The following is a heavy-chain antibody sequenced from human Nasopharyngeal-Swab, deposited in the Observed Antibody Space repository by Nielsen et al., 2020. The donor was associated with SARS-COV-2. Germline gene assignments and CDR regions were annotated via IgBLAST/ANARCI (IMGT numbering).Heavy chain of an antibody. CDR3: ASDRYYGSGRVFDY. CDR2: NVVGSGNT. CDR1: GCTFTSSA. V-gene: IGHV1-58*01. D-gene: IGHD3-10*01. J-gene: IGHJ4*02. Sequence: AVKVSCKASGCTFTSSAVQWVQQARGQRLEWIGWNVVGSGNTSYAQKFQERVTITRDMSTSTAYMVLSSLSSEDTAVYYCASDRYYGSGRVFDYWGQGTLVTVSS.